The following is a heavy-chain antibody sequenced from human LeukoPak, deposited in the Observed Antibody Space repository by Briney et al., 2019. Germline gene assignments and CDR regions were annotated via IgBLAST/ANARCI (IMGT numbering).Heavy chain of an antibody. CDR2: IIPILRTA. V-gene: IGHV1-69*04. Sequence: ASVTVSCKASGDTFTSNAVSWVRQAPGQGLEWMGRIIPILRTAGYAQKFQGRLTISADRSTSTAYMELSSLRSEDTAVYYCAKGEGFVGHFDFWGQGTLVTVSS. D-gene: IGHD3-3*01. CDR1: GDTFTSNA. J-gene: IGHJ4*02. CDR3: AKGEGFVGHFDF.